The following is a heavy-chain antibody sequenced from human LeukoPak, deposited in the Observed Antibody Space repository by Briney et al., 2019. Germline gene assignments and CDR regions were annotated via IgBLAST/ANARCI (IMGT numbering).Heavy chain of an antibody. Sequence: GASVKVSCKASGGTFSSYAISWVRQAPGQGLEWMGGIIPIFGTANYAQKFQGRVTITADESTSTAYMELSSLRSEDTAVYYCASSHPSLHSSGSPPRDAFDIWGQGTMVTVSS. J-gene: IGHJ3*02. CDR1: GGTFSSYA. V-gene: IGHV1-69*13. CDR3: ASSHPSLHSSGSPPRDAFDI. CDR2: IIPIFGTA. D-gene: IGHD3-22*01.